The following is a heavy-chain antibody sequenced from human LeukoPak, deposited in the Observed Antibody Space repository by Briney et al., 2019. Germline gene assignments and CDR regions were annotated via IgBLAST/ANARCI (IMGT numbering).Heavy chain of an antibody. CDR3: VRQNSDYYYYYLDV. CDR2: VYYSGTT. V-gene: IGHV4-39*01. Sequence: KPSETLSLTCTVSGGSVSSSSSYWAWIRQPPGRGLEWIGSVYYSGTTYYNTSLESRVTISEDTSRNRFSLMLSSVTAADPAVYYCVRQNSDYYYYYLDVWGEGTTVIVSS. CDR1: GGSVSSSSSY. D-gene: IGHD1-7*01. J-gene: IGHJ6*03.